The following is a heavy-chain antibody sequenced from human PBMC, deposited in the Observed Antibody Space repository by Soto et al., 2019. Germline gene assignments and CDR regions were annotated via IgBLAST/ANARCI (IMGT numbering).Heavy chain of an antibody. D-gene: IGHD2-15*01. Sequence: PSETLSLTCTVSGGSISSSSYYWGWIRQPPGKGLEWIGSIYYSGSTYYNPSLKSRVTISVDTSKNQFSLKLSSVTAADTAVYYCARHLTYCSGGSCYSVDAFDIWGQGTMVPVSS. CDR3: ARHLTYCSGGSCYSVDAFDI. CDR1: GGSISSSSYY. CDR2: IYYSGST. J-gene: IGHJ3*02. V-gene: IGHV4-39*01.